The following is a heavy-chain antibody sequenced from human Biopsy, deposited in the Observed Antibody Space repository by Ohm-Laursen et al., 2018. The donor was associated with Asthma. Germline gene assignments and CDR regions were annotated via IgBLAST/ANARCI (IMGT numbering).Heavy chain of an antibody. CDR3: ASDFPKDYVRYNFQF. D-gene: IGHD4-17*01. V-gene: IGHV1-24*01. CDR1: GYSLTDLS. Sequence: ASVKASCKISGYSLTDLSMHWVRQAPGQGLEWMGGHDHGEGGTVNARRFQGRVTMTEDTSTDTAYMELSSLSSDDTAVYYCASDFPKDYVRYNFQFWGQGTLVTVSS. J-gene: IGHJ4*02. CDR2: HDHGEGGT.